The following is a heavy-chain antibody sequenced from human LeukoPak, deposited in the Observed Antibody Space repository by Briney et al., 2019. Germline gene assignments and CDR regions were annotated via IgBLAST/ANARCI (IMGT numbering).Heavy chain of an antibody. Sequence: ASVEVSCKASGYTFTSYGISWVRQAPGQGLEWMGWISANNGDTDYPPKLQGRVTMTTDTSTSTAYMELRSLRSDDTAVYYCARQRALALDYWGQGTLVTVSS. V-gene: IGHV1-18*01. J-gene: IGHJ4*02. CDR1: GYTFTSYG. CDR3: ARQRALALDY. CDR2: ISANNGDT.